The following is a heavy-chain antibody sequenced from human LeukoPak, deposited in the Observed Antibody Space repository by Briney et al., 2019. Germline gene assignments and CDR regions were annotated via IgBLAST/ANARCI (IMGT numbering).Heavy chain of an antibody. V-gene: IGHV1-69*05. CDR1: GGTFSSYA. J-gene: IGHJ3*02. D-gene: IGHD6-13*01. Sequence: ASVKVSCKASGGTFSSYAISWVRQAPGQGLEWMGGIIPIFGTANYAQKFQGRVTITTDESTSTAYMELSSLRSEDTAVYYCLYSSSWFSSVFDIWGQGTMVTVSS. CDR2: IIPIFGTA. CDR3: LYSSSWFSSVFDI.